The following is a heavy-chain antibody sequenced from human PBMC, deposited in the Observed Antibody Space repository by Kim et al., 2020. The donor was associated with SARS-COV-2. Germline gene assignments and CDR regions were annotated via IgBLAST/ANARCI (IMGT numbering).Heavy chain of an antibody. CDR2: IYTSGST. CDR1: GGSISSGSYY. Sequence: SETLSLTCTVSGGSISSGSYYWSWIRQPAGKGLEWIGRIYTSGSTNYNPSLKSRVTISVDTSKNQFSLKLSSVTAADTAVYYCARDLRVYDRQQLANLGDGMDVWGQGTTVTVSS. J-gene: IGHJ6*02. D-gene: IGHD6-13*01. V-gene: IGHV4-61*02. CDR3: ARDLRVYDRQQLANLGDGMDV.